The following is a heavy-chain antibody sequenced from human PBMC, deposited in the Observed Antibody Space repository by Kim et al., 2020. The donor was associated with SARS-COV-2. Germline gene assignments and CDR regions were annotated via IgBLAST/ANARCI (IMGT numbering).Heavy chain of an antibody. J-gene: IGHJ6*02. V-gene: IGHV4-59*13. CDR2: IYYSGST. CDR3: ARGPRDSSSWYRGYYYYYGMDV. CDR1: GGSISSYY. D-gene: IGHD6-13*01. Sequence: SETLSLTCTVSGGSISSYYWSWIRQPPGKGLEWIGYIYYSGSTNYNPSLKSRVTISVDTSKNQFSLKLSSVTAADTAVYYCARGPRDSSSWYRGYYYYYGMDVWGQGTTVTVSS.